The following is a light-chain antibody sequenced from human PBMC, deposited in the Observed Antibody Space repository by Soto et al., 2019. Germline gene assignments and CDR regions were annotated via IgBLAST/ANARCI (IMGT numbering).Light chain of an antibody. CDR1: SNDVGAYNY. CDR2: EVS. V-gene: IGLV2-14*01. Sequence: QSALTQPASVSGSPGQSITISCTGTSNDVGAYNYVSWYQQHPGKAPKLMISEVSNRPSGISNRFSGSKSGNTASLTISGLQAEDEADYYCTSYTIASTWVFGGGTKVTVL. J-gene: IGLJ3*02. CDR3: TSYTIASTWV.